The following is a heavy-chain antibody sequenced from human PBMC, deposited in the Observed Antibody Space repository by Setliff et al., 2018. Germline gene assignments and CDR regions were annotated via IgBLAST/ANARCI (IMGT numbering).Heavy chain of an antibody. V-gene: IGHV3-7*01. CDR1: GFTYKNDW. CDR2: INPDGSEK. J-gene: IGHJ4*02. Sequence: GGSLRLSCGASGFTYKNDWVSWVRQAPGKGLEWLASINPDGSEKYYVDSVKGRFTISRDNAKNSLSLQMNSLRTEDTAVYYCAKPQVELRWGFESWGQGTLVTVSS. D-gene: IGHD1-7*01. CDR3: AKPQVELRWGFES.